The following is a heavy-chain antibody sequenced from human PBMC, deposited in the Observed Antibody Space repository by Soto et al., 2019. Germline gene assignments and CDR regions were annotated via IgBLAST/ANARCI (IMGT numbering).Heavy chain of an antibody. J-gene: IGHJ4*02. V-gene: IGHV3-23*01. CDR3: AKDLLKLYGDYGGYYFDY. Sequence: GGSLRLSCAASGFTFSSYAMSWVRQAPGKGLEWVSAISGSGGSTYYADSVKGRFTISKDNSNNTLYLQMNSLRAEDTAVYYGAKDLLKLYGDYGGYYFDYWGQGTLVTVSS. CDR2: ISGSGGST. CDR1: GFTFSSYA. D-gene: IGHD4-17*01.